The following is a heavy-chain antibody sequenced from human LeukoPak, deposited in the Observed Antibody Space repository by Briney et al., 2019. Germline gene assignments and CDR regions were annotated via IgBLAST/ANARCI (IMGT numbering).Heavy chain of an antibody. D-gene: IGHD4-17*01. CDR2: IYSSGST. CDR3: ARTTVTPTDAFDI. J-gene: IGHJ3*02. CDR1: GGSISSYY. Sequence: SETLSLTCTVSGGSISSYYWSWIRQPAGKGLEWIGRIYSSGSTNYNPSLKSRVTISVDTSKNQFSLKLSSVTAADTAVYYCARTTVTPTDAFDIWGQGTMVTVSS. V-gene: IGHV4-4*07.